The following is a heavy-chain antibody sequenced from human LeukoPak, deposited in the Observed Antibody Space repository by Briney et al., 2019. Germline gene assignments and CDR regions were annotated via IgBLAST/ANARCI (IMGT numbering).Heavy chain of an antibody. CDR3: ARVIRYSSGWPLSASSYNYMDV. D-gene: IGHD6-19*01. CDR2: IYSGGST. Sequence: GGSLRLSCAASGFTVSSNYMSWVRRAPGKGLEWVSVIYSGGSTYYADSVKGRFTISRDNSKNTLYLQMNSLRAEDTAVYYCARVIRYSSGWPLSASSYNYMDVWGKGTTVTISS. V-gene: IGHV3-53*01. J-gene: IGHJ6*03. CDR1: GFTVSSNY.